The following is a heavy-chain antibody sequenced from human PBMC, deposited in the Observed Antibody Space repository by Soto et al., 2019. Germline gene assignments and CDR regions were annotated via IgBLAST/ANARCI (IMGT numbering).Heavy chain of an antibody. CDR3: AREGGSSTYYPLELDY. Sequence: QVQLVQSGPEVKRPGASVKISCQGSGYVFSSYGINWVRQAPGQGLECVGWIAPFKGKMNFAPSRQDRITMTIDTSARTAYLEMRALTSADSGVYFCAREGGSSTYYPLELDYWGQGTLITVSS. CDR1: GYVFSSYG. CDR2: IAPFKGKM. D-gene: IGHD6-13*01. V-gene: IGHV1-18*04. J-gene: IGHJ4*02.